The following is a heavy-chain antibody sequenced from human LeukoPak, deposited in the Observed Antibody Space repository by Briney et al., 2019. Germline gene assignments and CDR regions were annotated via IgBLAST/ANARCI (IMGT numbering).Heavy chain of an antibody. Sequence: SETLSLACAVYGGSFSGYYWSWIRQPPGKGLEWIGEINHSGSTNYNPSLKSRVTISVDTSKNQFSLKLSSVTAADTAVYYCAKLLQQLFGYYGMDVWRQGTTVTVSS. CDR3: AKLLQQLFGYYGMDV. CDR1: GGSFSGYY. CDR2: INHSGST. D-gene: IGHD6-13*01. V-gene: IGHV4-34*01. J-gene: IGHJ6*02.